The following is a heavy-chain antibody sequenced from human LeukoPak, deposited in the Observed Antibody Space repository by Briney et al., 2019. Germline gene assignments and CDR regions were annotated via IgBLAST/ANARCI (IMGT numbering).Heavy chain of an antibody. CDR3: ARLKSTSNAFDI. D-gene: IGHD1-1*01. CDR1: GFTFSDYY. CDR2: ISSTGVYT. V-gene: IGHV3-11*03. J-gene: IGHJ3*02. Sequence: GGSLRLSCAASGFTFSDYYMTWIRQAPGKGLEWVSYISSTGVYTNYADSVKGRFTISRDNAKNSLYLQVNSLRAEDTAVYYCARLKSTSNAFDIWGQGTMVTVSS.